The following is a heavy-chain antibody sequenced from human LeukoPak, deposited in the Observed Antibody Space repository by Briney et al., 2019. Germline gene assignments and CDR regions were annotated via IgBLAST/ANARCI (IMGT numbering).Heavy chain of an antibody. CDR1: GGSISSGGYY. D-gene: IGHD3-22*01. J-gene: IGHJ4*02. CDR3: ARRPTYYYDSSGYPGDY. Sequence: PSETLSLTCTVSGGSISSGGYYWSWIRQHPGKGLEWIGYIYYSGSTYYNPSLKSRVTISVDTSKNQFSLKLSSVTAADTAVYYCARRPTYYYDSSGYPGDYWGQGTLVTVSS. V-gene: IGHV4-31*03. CDR2: IYYSGST.